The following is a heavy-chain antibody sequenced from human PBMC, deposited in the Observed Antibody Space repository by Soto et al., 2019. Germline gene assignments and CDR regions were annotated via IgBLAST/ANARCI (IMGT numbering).Heavy chain of an antibody. Sequence: TLSLTCAVSGGSISSSSWSSWVRQPPGKGLEWIGYIYYSGSTNYNPSLKSRVTISVDTSKNQFSLKPSSVTAADTAVYYCARDYGYSYGAYYYYYGMDVWGQGTTVTVSS. D-gene: IGHD5-18*01. CDR2: IYYSGST. CDR1: GGSISSSSW. J-gene: IGHJ6*02. V-gene: IGHV4-4*02. CDR3: ARDYGYSYGAYYYYYGMDV.